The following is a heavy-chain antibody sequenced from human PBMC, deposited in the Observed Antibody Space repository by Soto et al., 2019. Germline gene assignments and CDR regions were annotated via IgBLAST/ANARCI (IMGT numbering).Heavy chain of an antibody. CDR1: GGSVSSGGNY. CDR2: VHDTGTT. J-gene: IGHJ4*02. D-gene: IGHD6-6*01. V-gene: IGHV4-39*01. Sequence: QLQLQESGPGLVKPSETLSLTCAVSGGSVSSGGNYWGWIRQSPGKGLEWIGSVHDTGTTHYNPSLTSRVTISVDTSKNPFSLNVTSVTAADTAVYYCARGLSSPSAAGVWGQGTLVTVSS. CDR3: ARGLSSPSAAGV.